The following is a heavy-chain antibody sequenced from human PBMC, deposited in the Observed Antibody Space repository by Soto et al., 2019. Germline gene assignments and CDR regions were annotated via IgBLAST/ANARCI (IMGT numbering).Heavy chain of an antibody. V-gene: IGHV3-30*18. J-gene: IGHJ6*02. CDR2: ISYDGSNK. CDR3: AKDLGYSYGSFLLYYYGMDV. Sequence: QVQLVESGGGVVQPGRSLRLSCAASGFTFSSYGMHWVRQAPGKGLEWVAVISYDGSNKYYADSVKGRFTISRDNSKNTLYLQMNSLRAEDTAVYYCAKDLGYSYGSFLLYYYGMDVWGQGTTVTVSS. D-gene: IGHD5-18*01. CDR1: GFTFSSYG.